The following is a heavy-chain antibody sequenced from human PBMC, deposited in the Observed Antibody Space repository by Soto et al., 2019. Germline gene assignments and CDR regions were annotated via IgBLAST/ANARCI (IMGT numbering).Heavy chain of an antibody. CDR1: GYTXTSYA. CDR2: INAGNGNT. V-gene: IGHV1-3*01. D-gene: IGHD3-22*01. J-gene: IGHJ4*02. CDR3: ARGPTMTSLLNDY. Sequence: SXKVSFKASGYTXTSYAMHLVRQAPGQRLEWMGWINAGNGNTKYSKKLQGRVTITRDTSASTAYMELSSLRSEDTAVYYCARGPTMTSLLNDYWGQGTLGTVSS.